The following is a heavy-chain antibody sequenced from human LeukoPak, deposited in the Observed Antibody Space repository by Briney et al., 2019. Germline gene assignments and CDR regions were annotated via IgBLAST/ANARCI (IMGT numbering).Heavy chain of an antibody. CDR3: AKGPPLYDSGDGVDP. D-gene: IGHD3-22*01. CDR2: ISGSGGST. CDR1: GFAFSSYA. J-gene: IGHJ5*02. Sequence: LTGGSLRLSCAASGFAFSSYAMSWVRQAPGKGLEWVSAISGSGGSTYYADSVKGRFTISRDNSKNTLYLQMNSLRAEDTAVYYCAKGPPLYDSGDGVDPWGQGTLVTVSS. V-gene: IGHV3-23*01.